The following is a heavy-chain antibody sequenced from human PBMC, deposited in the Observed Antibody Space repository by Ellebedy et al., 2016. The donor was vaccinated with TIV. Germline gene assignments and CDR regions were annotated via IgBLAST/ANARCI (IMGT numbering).Heavy chain of an antibody. CDR2: IDNGGDTYYVGGTT. CDR1: GFSVSSNY. Sequence: PGGSLRLSCAASGFSVSSNYMSWVRQAPGKGLEWVSLIDNGGDTYYVGGTTYYSDSVKGRFIISRDDSANTIHLQMNSLRAEDTAVYYCARGVTPFDHWGQGALVTVSS. J-gene: IGHJ4*02. CDR3: ARGVTPFDH. V-gene: IGHV3-53*01. D-gene: IGHD2-21*02.